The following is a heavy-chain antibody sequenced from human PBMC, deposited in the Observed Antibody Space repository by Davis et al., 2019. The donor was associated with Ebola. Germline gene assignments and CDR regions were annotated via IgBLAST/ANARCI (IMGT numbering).Heavy chain of an antibody. CDR2: INESGYT. D-gene: IGHD1-26*01. J-gene: IGHJ4*02. CDR3: ARDTGAQWEVRGFDY. Sequence: PSETLSLTCAVQGGSFSRYYWSWIRQPPGKGLEWIGEINESGYTHYNPSLKSRVTISVDTSKNQFSLKLSSVTAADTAVYYCARDTGAQWEVRGFDYWGQGTLVTVSS. V-gene: IGHV4-34*01. CDR1: GGSFSRYY.